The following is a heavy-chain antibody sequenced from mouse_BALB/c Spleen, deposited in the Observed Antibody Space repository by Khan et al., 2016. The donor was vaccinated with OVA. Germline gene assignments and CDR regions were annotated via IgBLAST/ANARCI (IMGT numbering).Heavy chain of an antibody. CDR2: ISTGGHYT. V-gene: IGHV5-6*01. Sequence: EVELVESGGDLVKPGGSLKLSCAASGFTFSTYGMSWVRQTPDKRREWVATISTGGHYTYYPDSVKGRFTISRDNAKNTLYLQMTSLKSEDTAMFYCARLAYYYDSEGFAYWGQGTLVTVSA. CDR3: ARLAYYYDSEGFAY. CDR1: GFTFSTYG. D-gene: IGHD1-1*01. J-gene: IGHJ3*01.